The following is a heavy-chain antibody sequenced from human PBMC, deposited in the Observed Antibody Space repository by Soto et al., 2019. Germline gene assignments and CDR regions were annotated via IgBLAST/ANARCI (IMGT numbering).Heavy chain of an antibody. CDR2: ISYDGSNK. Sequence: PGGSLRLSCAASGFTFSSYAMHWVRQAPGKGLEWVAVISYDGSNKYYADSVKGRFTISRDNSKNTLYLQMNSLRAEDTAVYYCASSFWSGYFVYWGQGTLVTVPS. CDR1: GFTFSSYA. J-gene: IGHJ4*02. V-gene: IGHV3-30-3*01. D-gene: IGHD3-3*01. CDR3: ASSFWSGYFVY.